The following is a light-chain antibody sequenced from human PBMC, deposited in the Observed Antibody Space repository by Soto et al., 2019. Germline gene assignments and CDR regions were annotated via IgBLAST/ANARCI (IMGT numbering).Light chain of an antibody. CDR2: AAS. J-gene: IGKJ2*01. CDR1: QSVSNY. Sequence: EIVLTQSPATLSVSPGERATLSCRASQSVSNYLAWYQQKPGQAPRLLIYAASNRATAIPDRVSGSGSGPDFTLTISSLEPEDFAVYYCLQRSNWPRTFGHGAKLEIK. V-gene: IGKV3-11*01. CDR3: LQRSNWPRT.